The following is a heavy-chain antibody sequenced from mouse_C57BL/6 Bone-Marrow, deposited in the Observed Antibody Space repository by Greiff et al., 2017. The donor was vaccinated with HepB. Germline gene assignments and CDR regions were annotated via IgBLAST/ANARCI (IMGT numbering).Heavy chain of an antibody. CDR2: IYPGDGDT. Sequence: QVQLKQSGAELVKPGASVKISCKASGYAFSSYWMNWVKQRPGQGLEWIGQIYPGDGDTNYNGKFKGKATLTADKSSSTAYMQLSSLTSEDSAVYFCARSDYFRFAYWGQGTLVTVSA. J-gene: IGHJ3*01. CDR1: GYAFSSYW. V-gene: IGHV1-80*01. CDR3: ARSDYFRFAY. D-gene: IGHD1-1*01.